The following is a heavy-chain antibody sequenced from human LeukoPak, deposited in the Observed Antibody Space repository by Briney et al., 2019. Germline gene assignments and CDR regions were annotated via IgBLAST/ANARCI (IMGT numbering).Heavy chain of an antibody. J-gene: IGHJ4*02. D-gene: IGHD1-14*01. CDR1: GFTFSSYS. Sequence: GGSLRLSCAASGFTFSSYSMNWVRQAPGKGLEWVSVIYSGGSTYYADSVKGRFTISRDNSKNTLYLQMNSLRAEDTAVYYCARGPRSWGQGTLVTVSS. CDR2: IYSGGST. CDR3: ARGPRS. V-gene: IGHV3-53*01.